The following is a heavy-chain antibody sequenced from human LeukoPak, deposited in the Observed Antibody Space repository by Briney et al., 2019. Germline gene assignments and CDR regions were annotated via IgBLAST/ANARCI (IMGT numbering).Heavy chain of an antibody. Sequence: PSETLSLTCAVYGGSFSGYYWSWIRQPPGKGLEWIGEINHSGSTNYNPSLKSRVTISVDTSKNQFSLKLSSVTAADTAVYYCARKTTAGPTKAAFDIWGQGTMVAVS. J-gene: IGHJ3*02. CDR2: INHSGST. V-gene: IGHV4-34*01. D-gene: IGHD2-21*02. CDR1: GGSFSGYY. CDR3: ARKTTAGPTKAAFDI.